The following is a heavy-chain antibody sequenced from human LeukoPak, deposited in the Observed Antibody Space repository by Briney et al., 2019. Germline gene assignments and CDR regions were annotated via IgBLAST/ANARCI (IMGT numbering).Heavy chain of an antibody. CDR1: GYTFTSYH. Sequence: GASVKVSCKASGYTFTSYHMHRVRQAPGQGLEWMGIINPSGGSATYAQKFQGRVTMTRDTSTSTVYMEVSSLRSEGTAVYYCARARLGSSASADCWGQGTLVTVSS. CDR3: ARARLGSSASADC. CDR2: INPSGGSA. D-gene: IGHD6-19*01. V-gene: IGHV1-46*01. J-gene: IGHJ4*02.